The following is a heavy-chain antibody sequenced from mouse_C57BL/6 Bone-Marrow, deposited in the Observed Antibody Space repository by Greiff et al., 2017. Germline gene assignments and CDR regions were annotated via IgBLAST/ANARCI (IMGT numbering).Heavy chain of an antibody. V-gene: IGHV1-64*01. J-gene: IGHJ3*01. D-gene: IGHD2-4*01. CDR3: ARAVGLPPWFAY. CDR2: IHPNSGST. CDR1: GYTFTSYW. Sequence: VQLQQPGAELVKPGASVKLSCKASGYTFTSYWMHWVKQRPGQGLEWIGMIHPNSGSTNYNEKFKSKATLTVDKSSSTAYMQLSSLTSEDSAVYYCARAVGLPPWFAYWGQGTLVTVSA.